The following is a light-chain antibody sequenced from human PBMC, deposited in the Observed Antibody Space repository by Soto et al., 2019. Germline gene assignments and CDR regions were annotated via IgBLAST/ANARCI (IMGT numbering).Light chain of an antibody. CDR1: QSISTW. Sequence: IQMNQSPSSLSASVEDRVIITCRASQSISTWFAWYQQKPGKAPKLLIYDASSLESGVPSRFSGSGSGTEFTLTISNLQPEDFASYYCQQYNSYSTFGQGTKVDI. CDR2: DAS. CDR3: QQYNSYST. V-gene: IGKV1-5*01. J-gene: IGKJ1*01.